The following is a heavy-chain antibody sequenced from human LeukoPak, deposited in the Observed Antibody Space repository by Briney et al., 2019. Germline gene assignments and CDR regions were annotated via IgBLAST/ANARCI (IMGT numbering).Heavy chain of an antibody. J-gene: IGHJ4*02. V-gene: IGHV1-18*01. Sequence: ASVKVSRKASGYTFTSYGISWVRQAPGQGLEWMGWISAYNGNTNYAQKLQGRVTMTTDTSTSTAYMELRSLRSDDTAVYYCARGHQYSSPYYFDYWGQGTLVTVSS. CDR2: ISAYNGNT. D-gene: IGHD6-6*01. CDR3: ARGHQYSSPYYFDY. CDR1: GYTFTSYG.